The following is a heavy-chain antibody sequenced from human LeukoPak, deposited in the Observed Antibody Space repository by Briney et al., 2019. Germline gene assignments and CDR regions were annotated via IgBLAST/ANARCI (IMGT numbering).Heavy chain of an antibody. CDR3: ARGRGLLWFGDKRGAFDI. J-gene: IGHJ3*02. CDR1: GGSFSGYY. CDR2: INHSGST. V-gene: IGHV4-34*01. D-gene: IGHD3-10*01. Sequence: SETLSLTCAVYGGSFSGYYWSWIRQPPGKGLEWLGEINHSGSTNYNPSLKSRVTISVDTSKNQFSLKLSSVTAADTAVYYCARGRGLLWFGDKRGAFDIWGQGTMVTVSS.